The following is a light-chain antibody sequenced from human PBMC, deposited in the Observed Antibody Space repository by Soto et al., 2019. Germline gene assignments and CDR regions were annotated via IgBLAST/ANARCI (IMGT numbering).Light chain of an antibody. CDR2: GNS. CDR3: QSFGSSLSGYV. Sequence: QSVLTQPPSVSGAPGQRVTISCTGSSSNIGAGYDVHWYQQVPGTAPKLLIYGNSNRPSGVPDRFSGSKSGTSASLAITGLQAEDEAAYYSQSFGSSLSGYVFGNGTKVTVL. J-gene: IGLJ1*01. CDR1: SSNIGAGYD. V-gene: IGLV1-40*01.